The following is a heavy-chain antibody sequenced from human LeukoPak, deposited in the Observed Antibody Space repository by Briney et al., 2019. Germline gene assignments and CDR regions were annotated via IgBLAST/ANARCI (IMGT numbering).Heavy chain of an antibody. V-gene: IGHV1-2*02. D-gene: IGHD3-10*01. J-gene: IGHJ4*02. CDR2: INPNSGGT. Sequence: ASVKVSCKASGYTSTGYYMHWVRQAPGQGLEWMGWINPNSGGTNYAQKFQGRATMTRDTSISTAYMELSRLRSDDTAVYYCARDGEYGSGSYSTDYFDYWGQGTLVTVSS. CDR3: ARDGEYGSGSYSTDYFDY. CDR1: GYTSTGYY.